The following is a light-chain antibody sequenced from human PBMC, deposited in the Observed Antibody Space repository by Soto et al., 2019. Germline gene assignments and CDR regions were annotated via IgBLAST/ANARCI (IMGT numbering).Light chain of an antibody. V-gene: IGLV2-8*01. CDR2: EVV. CDR1: KNDIGVYDF. J-gene: IGLJ1*01. Sequence: QSVLTQPPSASGSPGQSVTISCTGTKNDIGVYDFVSWYQHHPGNAPRLIIYEVVQRPSGVPDRFSGSKSGNTASLTVSGLQAADEADYFCKSYAGSNTYFFGSGTKVTVL. CDR3: KSYAGSNTYF.